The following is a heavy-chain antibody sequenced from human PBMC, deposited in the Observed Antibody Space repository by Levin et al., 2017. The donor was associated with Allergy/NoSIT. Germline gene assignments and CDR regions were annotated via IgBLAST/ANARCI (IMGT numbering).Heavy chain of an antibody. CDR2: INHSGST. V-gene: IGHV4-34*01. CDR1: GGSFSGYY. Sequence: SETLSLTCAVYGGSFSGYYWSWIRQPPGKGLEWIGEINHSGSTNYNPSLKSRVTISVDTSKNQFSLKLSSVTAADTAVYYCARGSRSIAARPGGTGFDLWGRGTLVTVSS. J-gene: IGHJ2*01. D-gene: IGHD6-6*01. CDR3: ARGSRSIAARPGGTGFDL.